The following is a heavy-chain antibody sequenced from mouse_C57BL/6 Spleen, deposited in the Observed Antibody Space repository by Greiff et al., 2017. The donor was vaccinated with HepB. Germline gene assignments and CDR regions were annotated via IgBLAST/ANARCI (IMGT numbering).Heavy chain of an antibody. CDR3: ASGCTTASAMYY. D-gene: IGHD3-3*01. J-gene: IGHJ4*01. Sequence: QVQLQQSGAELVRPGTSVKVSCKASGYAFTNYLIEWVKQRPGQGLEWIGVINPGSGGTNYNEKFKGKATLTVDKSSSTAYMQLSRLTSEDAAVYVYASGCTTASAMYYWGKGTTVTVSS. CDR1: GYAFTNYL. V-gene: IGHV1-54*01. CDR2: INPGSGGT.